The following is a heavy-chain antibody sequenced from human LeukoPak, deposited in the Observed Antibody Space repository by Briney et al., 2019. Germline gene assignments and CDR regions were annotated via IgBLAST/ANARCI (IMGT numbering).Heavy chain of an antibody. D-gene: IGHD4-17*01. CDR1: GFTFSDYY. Sequence: GGSLRLSCAASGFTFSDYYMSWIRQAPGKGLEWVSYISSSGSTIYYADSVKGRFTISRDNSKNTLYLQMNSLRAEDTAVYYCARAYYGDYVDAFDIWGQGTMVTVSS. CDR3: ARAYYGDYVDAFDI. CDR2: ISSSGSTI. J-gene: IGHJ3*02. V-gene: IGHV3-11*04.